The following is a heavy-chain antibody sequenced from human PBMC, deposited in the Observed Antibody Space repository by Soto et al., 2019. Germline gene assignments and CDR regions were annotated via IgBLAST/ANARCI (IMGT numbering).Heavy chain of an antibody. CDR3: ARRRSTTGTTGGDDAFDI. V-gene: IGHV1-18*01. CDR1: GYTFTSYG. D-gene: IGHD1-1*01. CDR2: ISAYNGNT. J-gene: IGHJ3*02. Sequence: QVQLVQSGAEVKKPGASVKVSCKASGYTFTSYGISWVRQAPGQGLEWMGWISAYNGNTNYAQKLQGRVTMTTDTSTSTAYMELRSLRSDDTAVYYCARRRSTTGTTGGDDAFDIWGQGTMVTVSS.